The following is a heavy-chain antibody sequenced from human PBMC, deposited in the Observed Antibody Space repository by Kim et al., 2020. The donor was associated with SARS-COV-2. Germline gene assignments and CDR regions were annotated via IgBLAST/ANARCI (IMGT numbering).Heavy chain of an antibody. CDR3: AARGAMVRGVIDY. D-gene: IGHD3-10*01. CDR1: GFTFSSYW. CDR2: IKQDGSEK. Sequence: GGSLRLSCAASGFTFSSYWMSWVRQAPGKGLEWVANIKQDGSEKYYVDSVKGRFTISRDNAKNSLYLQMNSLRAEDTAVYYCAARGAMVRGVIDYWGQGTLVTVSS. V-gene: IGHV3-7*03. J-gene: IGHJ4*02.